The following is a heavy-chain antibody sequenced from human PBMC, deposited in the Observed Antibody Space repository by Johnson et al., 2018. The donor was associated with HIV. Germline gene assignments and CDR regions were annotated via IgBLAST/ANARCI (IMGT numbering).Heavy chain of an antibody. CDR2: TSYDGSNT. V-gene: IGHV3-30*03. CDR3: TTERGKNWGGDAFDI. Sequence: QLVESGGGLVQPGGSLRLSCAASGFSFDDYDMHWVRQAPGKGLEWVAVTSYDGSNTYYGDSVKGRFTISRDNSKNTLYLQMNSLKTEDTAIYYCTTERGKNWGGDAFDIWGQGTMVTVSS. J-gene: IGHJ3*02. D-gene: IGHD7-27*01. CDR1: GFSFDDYD.